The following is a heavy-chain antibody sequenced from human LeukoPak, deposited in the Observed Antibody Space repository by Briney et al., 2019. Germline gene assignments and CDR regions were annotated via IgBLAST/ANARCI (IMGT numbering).Heavy chain of an antibody. CDR3: ARGGIYYHFDY. V-gene: IGHV4-39*01. Sequence: PSETLSLTCTVSGDSISSSNYYWGWIRQPPGKGLEWIASIYYSGNTYYKPSLKSRVTISADTSKNQFSLKLNSVTAADTAVYFCARGGIYYHFDYWGQGTLVTVSS. CDR2: IYYSGNT. D-gene: IGHD1-26*01. CDR1: GDSISSSNYY. J-gene: IGHJ4*02.